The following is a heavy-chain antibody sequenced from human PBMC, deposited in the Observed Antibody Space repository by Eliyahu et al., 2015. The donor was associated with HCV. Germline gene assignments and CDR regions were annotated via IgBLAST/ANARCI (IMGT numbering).Heavy chain of an antibody. V-gene: IGHV3-7*03. CDR1: GFTFSSXW. CDR3: ARETTIFGVVIEADWFDP. CDR2: IKQDGSEK. D-gene: IGHD3-3*01. J-gene: IGHJ5*02. Sequence: EVQLVESGGGLVQPGGSLRLSCAASGFTFSSXWXSWVRQAPGKGLEWVANIKQDGSEKYYVDSVKGRFTISRDNAKNSLYLQMNSLRAEDTAVYYCARETTIFGVVIEADWFDPWGQGTLVTVSS.